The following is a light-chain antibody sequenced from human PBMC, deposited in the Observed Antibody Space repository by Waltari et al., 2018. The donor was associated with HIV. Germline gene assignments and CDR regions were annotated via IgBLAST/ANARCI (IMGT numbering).Light chain of an antibody. CDR3: QHSRT. J-gene: IGKJ1*01. CDR2: WAS. CDR1: QTVLHSSKNQDY. V-gene: IGKV4-1*01. Sequence: DIVMTQSPDSLVVSLGERATITCKSSQTVLHSSKNQDYLAWYQQKPGQPPKLLIYWASTRESGVPDRFSGSGSGTDFTLTISSLQAEDFTTYYCQHSRTFGQGTKVE.